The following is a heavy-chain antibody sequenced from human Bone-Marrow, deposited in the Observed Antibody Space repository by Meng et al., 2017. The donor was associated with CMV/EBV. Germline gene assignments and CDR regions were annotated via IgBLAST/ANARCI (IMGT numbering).Heavy chain of an antibody. Sequence: ASVKVSCKASGYTFTGYYMHWVRQAPGQGLEWMGWINPNSGGTNYAQKFQGRVTMTRDTSISTAYMELSRLRSDDTAVYYCARDGGYCSSTSCYTSDYYYYGMDVWGQGTTFTVSS. J-gene: IGHJ6*02. D-gene: IGHD2-2*02. V-gene: IGHV1-2*02. CDR1: GYTFTGYY. CDR3: ARDGGYCSSTSCYTSDYYYYGMDV. CDR2: INPNSGGT.